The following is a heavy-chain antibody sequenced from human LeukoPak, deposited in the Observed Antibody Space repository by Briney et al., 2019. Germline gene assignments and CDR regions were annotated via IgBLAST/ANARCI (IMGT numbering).Heavy chain of an antibody. Sequence: GGSLRLSCAASGFTFITYGMHWVRQAPGKGLEWVAVIWYDGNNKYYADSVKGRFTISRDNSKNTLYLQMNSLRAEDTAVYYCTRAYDTSVGAFDIWGQGTMVTVSS. CDR2: IWYDGNNK. D-gene: IGHD3-22*01. V-gene: IGHV3-33*01. CDR3: TRAYDTSVGAFDI. J-gene: IGHJ3*02. CDR1: GFTFITYG.